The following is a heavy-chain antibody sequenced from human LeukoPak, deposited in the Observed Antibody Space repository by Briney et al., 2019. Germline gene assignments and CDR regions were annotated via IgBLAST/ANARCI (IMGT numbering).Heavy chain of an antibody. V-gene: IGHV4-4*07. D-gene: IGHD3-16*01. Sequence: SETLSLTCTVSGGSINNYYWSWIRQPAGKGLEWIGRMYSSDNTNYNPSLTDNPSLKSRVTMSLDTSKNQFSLRLRSVTAADTALYYCARGGSPDVWGKGTTVTVSS. CDR3: ARGGSPDV. CDR1: GGSINNYY. CDR2: MYSSDNT. J-gene: IGHJ6*04.